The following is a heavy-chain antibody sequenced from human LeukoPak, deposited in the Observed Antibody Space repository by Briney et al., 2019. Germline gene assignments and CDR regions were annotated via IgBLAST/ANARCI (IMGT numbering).Heavy chain of an antibody. CDR3: ARDSPDYGDYVSGYFQH. J-gene: IGHJ1*01. CDR1: GFTFSSYS. Sequence: GGSLRLSCAASGFTFSSYSMNWVRQAPGKGLEWVSSISSSSIYIYYADSVKGRFTISRDNAKNSLYLQMNSLRAEDTAVYYCARDSPDYGDYVSGYFQHWGQGTLVTVSS. V-gene: IGHV3-21*01. D-gene: IGHD4-17*01. CDR2: ISSSSIYI.